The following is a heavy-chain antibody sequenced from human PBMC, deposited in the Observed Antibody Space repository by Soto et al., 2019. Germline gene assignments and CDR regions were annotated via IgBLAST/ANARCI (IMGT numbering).Heavy chain of an antibody. Sequence: EVQLVESWGGLVQPGGSLKLSCAASGVTFSGSAMHCVRQASGKRREWVGRTRSKANRYATAYVASVTGSFTISRDDSKHTEYLPMNSLKVEDTAVYDYTSSPGCRGGRGYSFDYWGQGTLVTVSS. D-gene: IGHD2-15*01. CDR2: TRSKANRYAT. J-gene: IGHJ4*02. CDR1: GVTFSGSA. CDR3: TSSPGCRGGRGYSFDY. V-gene: IGHV3-73*02.